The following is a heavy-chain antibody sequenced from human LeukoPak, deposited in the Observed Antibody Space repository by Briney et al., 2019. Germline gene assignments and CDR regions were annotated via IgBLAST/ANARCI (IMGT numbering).Heavy chain of an antibody. CDR3: AADSYNSGWGNYFDS. D-gene: IGHD6-19*01. J-gene: IGHJ4*02. CDR1: GFTFSSYA. Sequence: GGSLRLSCAASGFTFSSYAMNWVRHAPGKGLEWVSAICGSDGSTYYADSVKGRFTISRYNSKNTLYLQMNRLRAEDTAVYYCAADSYNSGWGNYFDSWGQGTLVTVSS. CDR2: ICGSDGST. V-gene: IGHV3-23*01.